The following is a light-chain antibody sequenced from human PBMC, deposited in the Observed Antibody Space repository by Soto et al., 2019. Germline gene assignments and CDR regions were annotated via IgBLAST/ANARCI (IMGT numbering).Light chain of an antibody. CDR2: NNN. CDR1: TSNIGINS. V-gene: IGLV1-44*01. J-gene: IGLJ1*01. Sequence: QSALTQPPSASGTPGQRVTISCSGGTSNIGINSVSWYQQLPGTAPKLLIYNNNERPSGVPDRFSGSKSGTSASLAISGLQSGDETDYYCAAWDDSLNGYVFGPGTKLTVL. CDR3: AAWDDSLNGYV.